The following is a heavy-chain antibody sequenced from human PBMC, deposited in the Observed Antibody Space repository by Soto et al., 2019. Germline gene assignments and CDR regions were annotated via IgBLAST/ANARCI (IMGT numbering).Heavy chain of an antibody. D-gene: IGHD3-9*01. CDR1: GFTFSTYA. J-gene: IGHJ4*02. V-gene: IGHV3-30-3*01. CDR2: LSSDENSE. CDR3: ARDLRNLRYLDY. Sequence: QVQLVESGGGVVQPGRSLRLSCTASGFTFSTYAFHWVRQAPGKGLEWVAVLSSDENSEYYADSVKGRFTNSRDNSKSTLYLQMNSLRAEDTAVYYCARDLRNLRYLDYWGQGTLVTVSS.